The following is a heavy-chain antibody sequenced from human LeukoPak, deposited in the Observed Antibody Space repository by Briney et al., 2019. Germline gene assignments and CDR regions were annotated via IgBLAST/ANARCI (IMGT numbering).Heavy chain of an antibody. Sequence: GGSLRLSCVGTGFTFSTYRMNWVRQAPGKGLEGVSSISSNSSYIYYADSVKGRITISRDNAKNSLYLQMNSLRVEDTAVYYCARDKDVYFDYWGQGTLVTVSS. CDR2: ISSNSSYI. CDR3: ARDKDVYFDY. J-gene: IGHJ4*02. CDR1: GFTFSTYR. V-gene: IGHV3-21*01.